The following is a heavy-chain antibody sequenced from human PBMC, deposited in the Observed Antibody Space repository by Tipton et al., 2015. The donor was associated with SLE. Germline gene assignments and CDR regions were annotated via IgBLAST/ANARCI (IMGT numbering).Heavy chain of an antibody. D-gene: IGHD3-9*01. CDR2: ISDSGST. V-gene: IGHV4-59*11. CDR1: GVSISGRY. Sequence: TLSLTCAVSGVSISGRYWSWIRQPPGKGLEWIGYISDSGSTNYNPSLKSRVTISADKSKDQFSLKLSSVTAADTAVYYCAREIAAYKSGGYYNPNWFDPWGQGTLVTVSS. CDR3: AREIAAYKSGGYYNPNWFDP. J-gene: IGHJ5*02.